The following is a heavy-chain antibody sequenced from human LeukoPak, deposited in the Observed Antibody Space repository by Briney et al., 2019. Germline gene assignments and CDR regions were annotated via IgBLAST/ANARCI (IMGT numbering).Heavy chain of an antibody. J-gene: IGHJ4*02. D-gene: IGHD2-21*02. CDR1: GFTLSDYY. CDR3: ARESYCGGDCYVGTGHFDY. CDR2: ISSSGSTI. Sequence: GGSLRLSCAASGFTLSDYYMSWIRQAPGKGLEWVSYISSSGSTIYYADSVKGRFTISRDNAKNSLYLQMNSLRAEDTAVYYCARESYCGGDCYVGTGHFDYWGQGTLVTVSS. V-gene: IGHV3-11*01.